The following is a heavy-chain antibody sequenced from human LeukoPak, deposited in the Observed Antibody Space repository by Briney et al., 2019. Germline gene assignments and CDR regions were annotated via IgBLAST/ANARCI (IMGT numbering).Heavy chain of an antibody. D-gene: IGHD5-18*01. CDR3: ATGGLGYSPHY. CDR2: IIPILGIA. CDR1: GGTFSNYV. J-gene: IGHJ4*02. V-gene: IGHV1-69*04. Sequence: GASVKVSCKASGGTFSNYVISWVRQAPGQGLEWMGRIIPILGIANYAQNFQDRVTITVDKSTSTVYMELSSLTSDDTAMYYCATGGLGYSPHYWGQGTLVTVSS.